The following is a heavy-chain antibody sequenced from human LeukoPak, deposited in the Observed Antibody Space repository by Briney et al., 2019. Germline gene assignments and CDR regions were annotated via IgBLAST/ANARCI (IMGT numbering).Heavy chain of an antibody. V-gene: IGHV1-3*01. CDR2: INAGNGNT. CDR3: ATGLWIQLWPDFDY. D-gene: IGHD5-18*01. J-gene: IGHJ4*02. CDR1: GYTFTSYA. Sequence: ASVKVSCKASGYTFTSYAVHWVRQAPGQRLEWMGWINAGNGNTKYSQKFQGRVTITRDTSASTAYMELSSLRSEDTAVYYCATGLWIQLWPDFDYWGQGTLVTVSS.